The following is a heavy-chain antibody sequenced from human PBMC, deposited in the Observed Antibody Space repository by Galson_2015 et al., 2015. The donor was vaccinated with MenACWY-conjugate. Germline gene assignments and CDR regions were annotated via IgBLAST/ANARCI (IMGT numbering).Heavy chain of an antibody. Sequence: SVKVSCKASGYTFSSYGITWVRQTPGQGLEWMGWISGDNGNTNYAQKFQGRVTMTTDTSTSTAHMELRSLRSDDTAVYYCARGLVGYCPSTSCSFDYWGQGTLVTVSS. D-gene: IGHD2-2*01. V-gene: IGHV1-18*04. CDR3: ARGLVGYCPSTSCSFDY. CDR1: GYTFSSYG. J-gene: IGHJ4*02. CDR2: ISGDNGNT.